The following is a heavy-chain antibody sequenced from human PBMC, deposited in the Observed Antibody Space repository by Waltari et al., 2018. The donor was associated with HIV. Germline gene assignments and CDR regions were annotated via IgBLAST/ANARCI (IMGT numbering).Heavy chain of an antibody. Sequence: QVQLQQWGTGLLKPSETLSLTCAVQGGSSSNYYWSWIRQPPGKGLEWIAEINHSGRTNYNPSLKSRLTRSVDTAKTQFSGKVTSVTAADTAVYFCARGQYGPGSREDYCGQGTLVTVAS. J-gene: IGHJ4*02. V-gene: IGHV4-34*02. D-gene: IGHD3-10*01. CDR1: GGSSSNYY. CDR3: ARGQYGPGSREDY. CDR2: INHSGRT.